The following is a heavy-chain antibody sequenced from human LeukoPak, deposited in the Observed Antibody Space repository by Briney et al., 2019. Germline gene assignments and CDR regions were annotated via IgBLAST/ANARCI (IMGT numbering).Heavy chain of an antibody. CDR3: ARDRVYCSSTSCSYGDYGPIFDY. Sequence: VSVKVSCKASGYTFTSYAMNWVRQAPGQGLEWMGWINTNTGNPTYAQGFTGRFVFSLDTSVSTAYRQISSLKAEDTAVYYCARDRVYCSSTSCSYGDYGPIFDYWGQGTLVTVSS. CDR1: GYTFTSYA. CDR2: INTNTGNP. D-gene: IGHD2-2*01. V-gene: IGHV7-4-1*02. J-gene: IGHJ4*02.